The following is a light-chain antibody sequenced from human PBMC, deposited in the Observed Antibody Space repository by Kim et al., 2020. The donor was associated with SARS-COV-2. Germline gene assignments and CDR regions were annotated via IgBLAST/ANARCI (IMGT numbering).Light chain of an antibody. CDR2: GEN. Sequence: LGQPVRITCQGDSLRRYYASWYQQKPGQAPILVLYGENNRPTGISDRFSGSSSGNTASLTITGAQPEDEADYFCNSRDRSGNHVIFGGGTQLTVL. CDR1: SLRRYY. J-gene: IGLJ2*01. V-gene: IGLV3-19*01. CDR3: NSRDRSGNHVI.